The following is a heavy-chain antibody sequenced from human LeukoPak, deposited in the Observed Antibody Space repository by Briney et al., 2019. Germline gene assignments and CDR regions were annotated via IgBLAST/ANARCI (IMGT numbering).Heavy chain of an antibody. CDR1: GGSISSYY. Sequence: SETLSLTCTVSGGSISSYYWSWIRQPPGKGLEWIGYMYYSGSPNYNPSLKSRVTMSVDTSKNQFSLKLSSVTAADTAIYYCAREQWRRFDYWGQGTLVTVSS. CDR2: MYYSGSP. CDR3: AREQWRRFDY. J-gene: IGHJ4*02. V-gene: IGHV4-59*12. D-gene: IGHD6-19*01.